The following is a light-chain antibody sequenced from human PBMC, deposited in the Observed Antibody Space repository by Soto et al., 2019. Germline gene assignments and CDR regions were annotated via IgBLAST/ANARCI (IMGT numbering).Light chain of an antibody. CDR1: SSDVGGNNF. CDR2: EVS. J-gene: IGLJ2*01. V-gene: IGLV2-8*01. CDR3: SSHAGSNNLV. Sequence: QSALTQPPSASGSPRQSVTLPCTGTSSDVGGNNFVSWYQQHPGKAPKLMMYEVSKRPSGVPDRFSGAKSGNTASLTVSGLQSEDEADYYCSSHAGSNNLVFGGGTKLTVL.